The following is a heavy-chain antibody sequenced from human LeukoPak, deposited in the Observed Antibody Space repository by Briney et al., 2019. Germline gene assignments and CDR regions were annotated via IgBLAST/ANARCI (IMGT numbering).Heavy chain of an antibody. CDR3: AKDLSGSYYSAFDI. V-gene: IGHV1-8*03. J-gene: IGHJ3*02. Sequence: ASVKVSCKASGYTFTSYDINWVRQATGQGLEWMGWMNPNSGNTGYAQKFQGRVTITKNTSISTAYMELSSLRSEDTAVYYCAKDLSGSYYSAFDIWGQGTMVTVSS. CDR2: MNPNSGNT. CDR1: GYTFTSYD. D-gene: IGHD1-26*01.